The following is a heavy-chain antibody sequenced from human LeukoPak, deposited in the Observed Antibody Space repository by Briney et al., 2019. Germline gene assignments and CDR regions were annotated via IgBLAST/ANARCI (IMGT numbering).Heavy chain of an antibody. J-gene: IGHJ4*02. Sequence: SETLSLTCTVSGGSISTYFWSWIRQPPGKGLEWIGHIYYSGSTTYNPSLKSRVTISVDTSKNQFSLKLSSVTAADTAVYYCARHKTGGTYPLDYWGQGSLVTVSS. CDR3: ARHKTGGTYPLDY. CDR1: GGSISTYF. V-gene: IGHV4-59*08. CDR2: IYYSGST. D-gene: IGHD1-26*01.